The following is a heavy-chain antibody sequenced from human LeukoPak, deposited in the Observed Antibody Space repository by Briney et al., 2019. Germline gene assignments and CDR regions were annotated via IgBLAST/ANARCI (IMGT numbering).Heavy chain of an antibody. D-gene: IGHD6-13*01. CDR3: ARDQSSSWYGSGPYWYFDL. V-gene: IGHV1-18*01. Sequence: ASVKVSCKASGYTFTSYGISWVRQAPGQGLEWMGWISAYNGNTNYAQKLQGRVTMTTDTSTSTAYMELRSLRSDDTAVYYCARDQSSSWYGSGPYWYFDLWGRGTLVTVSS. CDR2: ISAYNGNT. CDR1: GYTFTSYG. J-gene: IGHJ2*01.